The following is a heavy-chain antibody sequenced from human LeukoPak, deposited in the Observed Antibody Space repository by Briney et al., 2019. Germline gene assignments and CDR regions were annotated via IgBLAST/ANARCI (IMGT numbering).Heavy chain of an antibody. Sequence: PSETLSLTCAVYGGSFSGYYWSWIRQPPGKGLEWIGEINHSGSTNYNPSLKRRVTISVDTSKNQFSLKLSSVTAADTAVYYCARGSGVVTATAGPHTYYYYYMDVWGKGTTVTVPS. D-gene: IGHD2-21*02. CDR2: INHSGST. V-gene: IGHV4-34*01. CDR3: ARGSGVVTATAGPHTYYYYYMDV. CDR1: GGSFSGYY. J-gene: IGHJ6*03.